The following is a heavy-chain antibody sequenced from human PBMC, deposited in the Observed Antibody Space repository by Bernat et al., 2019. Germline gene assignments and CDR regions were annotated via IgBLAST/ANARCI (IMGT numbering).Heavy chain of an antibody. Sequence: QVQLVQSGAEVKKPGASVKVSCKASGYTFTGYYMHWVRQAPGQGLEWMGWINPNSGGTNYAQKCQGWVTMTRDTDISTACMELGRLRSDDTAVYYCARGGGMATVHFDYWGQGTLVTVSS. V-gene: IGHV1-2*04. CDR2: INPNSGGT. CDR3: ARGGGMATVHFDY. D-gene: IGHD5-24*01. J-gene: IGHJ4*02. CDR1: GYTFTGYY.